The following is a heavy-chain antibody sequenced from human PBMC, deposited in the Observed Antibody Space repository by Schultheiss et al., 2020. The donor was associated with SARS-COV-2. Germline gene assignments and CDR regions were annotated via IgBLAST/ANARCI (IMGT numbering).Heavy chain of an antibody. V-gene: IGHV3-7*01. Sequence: GESLKISCVTSGFTFSSYWMSWVRQAPGKGLEWVANMKQDGSEKYYVDSVKGRFTISRDNAKRSLYLQMNSLRAEDTAVYYCARGYSSGSDYWGQGTLVTVSS. CDR3: ARGYSSGSDY. J-gene: IGHJ4*02. D-gene: IGHD6-19*01. CDR2: MKQDGSEK. CDR1: GFTFSSYW.